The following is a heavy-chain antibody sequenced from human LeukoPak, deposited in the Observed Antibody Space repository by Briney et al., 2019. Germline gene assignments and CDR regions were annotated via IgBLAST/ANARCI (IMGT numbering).Heavy chain of an antibody. D-gene: IGHD6-19*01. V-gene: IGHV3-21*01. CDR3: ARDNLRGSSGWGPLHYGMDV. CDR1: GFTFSSYS. Sequence: PGGSLRLSCAASGFTFSSYSMNWVRQAPGKGLEWVSSITSSRSYIYYADSVKGRFTISRDNAKNSLYLQMNSLRAEDTAVYYCARDNLRGSSGWGPLHYGMDVWGQGTTVTVSS. CDR2: ITSSRSYI. J-gene: IGHJ6*02.